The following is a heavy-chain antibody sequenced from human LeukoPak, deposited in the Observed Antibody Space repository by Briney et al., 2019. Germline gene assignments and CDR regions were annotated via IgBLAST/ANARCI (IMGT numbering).Heavy chain of an antibody. Sequence: SGPPVAHLTRLRTLTRTFSGFSLRTSGMCVSWIGQPPVKALEWLALIDWDDDKYYSTSLKTRLTISKDTSKNQVVLTMTNMDPVDAATYYCARIQLGSGWYAGIDYWGQGTLVTVSS. CDR3: ARIQLGSGWYAGIDY. D-gene: IGHD6-19*01. V-gene: IGHV2-70*01. CDR2: IDWDDDK. J-gene: IGHJ4*02. CDR1: GFSLRTSGMC.